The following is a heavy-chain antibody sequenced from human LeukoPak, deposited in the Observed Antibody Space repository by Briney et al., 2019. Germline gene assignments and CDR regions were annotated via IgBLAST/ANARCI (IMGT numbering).Heavy chain of an antibody. Sequence: SETLSLTCAVYGGSFSGYYWSWIRQPPGKGLEWIGEINHSGSTNYNPSLKSRVTISVDTSKNQFSLKLSSVTAADTAVYYCARGRNFAAAGRNFDYWGQGTLVTVSS. CDR3: ARGRNFAAAGRNFDY. CDR2: INHSGST. V-gene: IGHV4-34*01. D-gene: IGHD6-13*01. J-gene: IGHJ4*02. CDR1: GGSFSGYY.